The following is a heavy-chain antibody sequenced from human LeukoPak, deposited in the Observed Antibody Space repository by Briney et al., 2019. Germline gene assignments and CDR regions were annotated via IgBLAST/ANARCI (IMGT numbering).Heavy chain of an antibody. Sequence: SETLSLTCAVYGGSFSGYYWSWIRQPPGKGLERIGEINHSGSTNYNPSLKSRVTISVDTSKNQFSLKLSSVTAADTAVYYCARRRGSGPTPNWGQGTLVTVSS. D-gene: IGHD2-15*01. V-gene: IGHV4-34*01. CDR2: INHSGST. CDR1: GGSFSGYY. J-gene: IGHJ4*02. CDR3: ARRRGSGPTPN.